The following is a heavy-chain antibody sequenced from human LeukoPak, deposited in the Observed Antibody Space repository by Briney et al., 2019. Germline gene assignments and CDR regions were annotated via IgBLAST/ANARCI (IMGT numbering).Heavy chain of an antibody. Sequence: ASVKVSYKVSGYTLTELSMHWVRQAPGKGLEWMGGFDPEDGETIYAQKFQGRVTMTEDTSTDTAYMELSSLRSEDTAVYYCATSGTAAGTNWFDPWGQGTLVTVSS. CDR1: GYTLTELS. V-gene: IGHV1-24*01. J-gene: IGHJ5*02. D-gene: IGHD6-13*01. CDR3: ATSGTAAGTNWFDP. CDR2: FDPEDGET.